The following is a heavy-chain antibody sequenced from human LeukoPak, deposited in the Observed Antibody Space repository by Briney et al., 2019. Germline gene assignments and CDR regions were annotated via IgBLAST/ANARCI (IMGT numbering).Heavy chain of an antibody. CDR2: IYHSGST. Sequence: KPSETLSLTCTVSGYSISSGYYWGWIRQPPGKGLEWNGSIYHSGSTYYNTSLKSRVTISVATSKNQFSLKLSSVTAADTAVYYCARVPMVRGVSFDPWGQGTLVTVSS. J-gene: IGHJ5*02. V-gene: IGHV4-38-2*02. CDR1: GYSISSGYY. D-gene: IGHD3-10*01. CDR3: ARVPMVRGVSFDP.